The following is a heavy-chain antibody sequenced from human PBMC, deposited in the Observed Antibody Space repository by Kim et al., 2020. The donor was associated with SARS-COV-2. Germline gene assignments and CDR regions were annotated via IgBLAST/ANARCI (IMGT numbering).Heavy chain of an antibody. CDR2: INHSGST. V-gene: IGHV4-34*01. J-gene: IGHJ5*02. CDR3: ARGSRYFDWLLPA. CDR1: GGSFSGYY. D-gene: IGHD3-9*01. Sequence: SETLSLTCAVYGGSFSGYYWSWIRQPPGKGLEWIGEINHSGSTNYNPSLKSRVTISVDTSKNQFSLKLSSVTAADTAVYYCARGSRYFDWLLPAWGQGTLVTVSS.